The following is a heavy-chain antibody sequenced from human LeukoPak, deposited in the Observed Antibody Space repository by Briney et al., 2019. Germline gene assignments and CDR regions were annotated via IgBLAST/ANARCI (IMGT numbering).Heavy chain of an antibody. CDR3: ARDVTYYGTDCFDP. Sequence: GGSLRLSCAASGFTFSTYGMNWVRQAPGKGLEWISYISSTSSTIYYADSVKGRFTISRDNAKISLYLQMNGLRAEDTAVYYCARDVTYYGTDCFDPWGQGTLVTVSS. D-gene: IGHD4-17*01. CDR2: ISSTSSTI. CDR1: GFTFSTYG. J-gene: IGHJ5*02. V-gene: IGHV3-48*04.